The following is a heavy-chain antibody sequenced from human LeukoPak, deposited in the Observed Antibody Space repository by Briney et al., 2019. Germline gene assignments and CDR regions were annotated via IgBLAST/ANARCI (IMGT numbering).Heavy chain of an antibody. Sequence: GGSLRLSCAASGFSFSNYAMSWVRQAPGKGLEWVSAISNNGGYTYYADSVQGRFTISRDNSKSTLCLQMNSLRAEDTAVYYCAKQLGYCSDGSCYFPYWGQGTLVTVSS. J-gene: IGHJ4*02. D-gene: IGHD2-15*01. CDR1: GFSFSNYA. CDR3: AKQLGYCSDGSCYFPY. CDR2: ISNNGGYT. V-gene: IGHV3-23*01.